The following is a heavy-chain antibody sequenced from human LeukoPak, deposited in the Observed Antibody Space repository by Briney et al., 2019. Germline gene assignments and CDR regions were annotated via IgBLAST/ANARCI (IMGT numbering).Heavy chain of an antibody. J-gene: IGHJ4*02. CDR3: ARRAHSGAMVTLDY. CDR1: GYSFTSYW. D-gene: IGHD5-18*01. Sequence: GESLKISCKGSGYSFTSYWIGWVRQMPGKGLEWMGIIYPGESETGYSPSFQGQVTFSADKSISTAYLQWSSLKASDTAMYYCARRAHSGAMVTLDYWGQGTLVTVSS. V-gene: IGHV5-51*01. CDR2: IYPGESET.